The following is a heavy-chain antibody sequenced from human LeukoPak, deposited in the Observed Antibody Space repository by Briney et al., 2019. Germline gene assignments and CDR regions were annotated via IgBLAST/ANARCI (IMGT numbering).Heavy chain of an antibody. V-gene: IGHV4-34*01. CDR3: ARGRQEITMIVVVMSAASYYLDV. CDR1: GGSFNGYS. CDR2: SNPSGTA. Sequence: SETLSLTCAVYGGSFNGYSWNWIRRPPGKGLEWIGESNPSGTASYNPSLKSRVSLSVDSSKTQFSLKLSSLAAAETGVYYCARGRQEITMIVVVMSAASYYLDVWGKGTTVAVS. J-gene: IGHJ6*03. D-gene: IGHD3-22*01.